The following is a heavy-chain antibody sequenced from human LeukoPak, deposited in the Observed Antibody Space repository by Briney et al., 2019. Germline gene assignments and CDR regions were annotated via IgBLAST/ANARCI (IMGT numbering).Heavy chain of an antibody. Sequence: GGSLRLSCAASGFIFSSYGLHWVRQAPGKGLEWVAVISYDGSTRYYADSVKGRLTISRDNSRNTLYLQMNSLRAEDTAVYYCAKEACGGSCSSDYFDYWGQGTLVTVSS. V-gene: IGHV3-30*18. J-gene: IGHJ4*02. CDR3: AKEACGGSCSSDYFDY. CDR1: GFIFSSYG. CDR2: ISYDGSTR. D-gene: IGHD2-15*01.